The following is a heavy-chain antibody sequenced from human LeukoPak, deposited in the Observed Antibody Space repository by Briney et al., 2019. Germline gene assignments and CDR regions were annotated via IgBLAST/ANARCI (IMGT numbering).Heavy chain of an antibody. CDR3: ARGLYYGSERRRVWFDP. J-gene: IGHJ5*02. CDR2: MNPNSGNT. Sequence: ASVKVSCKASGYTFTSYDINWVRQATGQGLEWMGWMNPNSGNTGYAQKFQGRVTMTRNTSISTAYMELSSLRSEDTAVYYCARGLYYGSERRRVWFDPWSQGTLVTVSS. CDR1: GYTFTSYD. D-gene: IGHD3-10*01. V-gene: IGHV1-8*01.